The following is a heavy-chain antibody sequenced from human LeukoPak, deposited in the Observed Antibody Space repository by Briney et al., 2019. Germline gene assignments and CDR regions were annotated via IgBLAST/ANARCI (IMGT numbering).Heavy chain of an antibody. J-gene: IGHJ4*02. Sequence: GSLRLSCAASGFTFSAYWMSWIRQPPGKGLEWIGSIYYSGSTYYNPSLKSRVTISVDTSKNQFSLKLSSVTAADTAVYYCARAWYYYDSSGSTSFCFDYWGQGTLVTVSS. D-gene: IGHD3-22*01. CDR2: IYYSGST. CDR1: GFTFSAYW. CDR3: ARAWYYYDSSGSTSFCFDY. V-gene: IGHV4-39*01.